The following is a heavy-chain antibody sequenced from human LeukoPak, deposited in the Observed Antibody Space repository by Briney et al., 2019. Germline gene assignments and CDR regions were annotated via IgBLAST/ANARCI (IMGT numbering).Heavy chain of an antibody. D-gene: IGHD1-26*01. Sequence: SESLSLTCNVSGASIRSHFWSWLRQSPGKGLEYSGYIFYSGDTDYNPSLTSRATISLDTPKNQISLNLASVTAADTAVYYCARGSGSPRFDPWGQGTLVTVSS. J-gene: IGHJ5*02. CDR2: IFYSGDT. CDR3: ARGSGSPRFDP. CDR1: GASIRSHF. V-gene: IGHV4-59*11.